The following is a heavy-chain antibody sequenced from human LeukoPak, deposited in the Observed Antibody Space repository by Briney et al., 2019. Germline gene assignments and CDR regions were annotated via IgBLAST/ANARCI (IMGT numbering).Heavy chain of an antibody. CDR3: ARTAAAAHDAFDI. CDR1: GGSISSGGYS. V-gene: IGHV4-30-2*01. Sequence: SETLSLTCAVSGGSISSGGYSWSWIRQPPGKGLEWIGYIYHSGSTYYNPSLKSRVTISVDRSKNQFSLKLSSVTAADTAVYYCARTAAAAHDAFDIWGQGTMVTVSS. J-gene: IGHJ3*02. CDR2: IYHSGST. D-gene: IGHD6-13*01.